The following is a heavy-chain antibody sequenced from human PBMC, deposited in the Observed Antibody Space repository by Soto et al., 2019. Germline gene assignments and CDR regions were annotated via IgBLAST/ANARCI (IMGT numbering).Heavy chain of an antibody. CDR3: ARSTSSTLNYYYGMDV. V-gene: IGHV3-30*03. CDR2: ISYDGSTK. D-gene: IGHD6-6*01. CDR1: GLTFSSFG. Sequence: GGSLRLSCAASGLTFSSFGMHWVRQAPGKGLEWVAVISYDGSTKFYTDSVKGRFTIARDNSKNILYLQMNSLTIEDTAVFYCARSTSSTLNYYYGMDVWGQGTTVTVSS. J-gene: IGHJ6*02.